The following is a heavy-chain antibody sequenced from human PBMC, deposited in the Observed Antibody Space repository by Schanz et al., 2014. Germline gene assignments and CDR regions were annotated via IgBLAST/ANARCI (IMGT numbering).Heavy chain of an antibody. CDR2: ISWNSGSI. J-gene: IGHJ4*02. D-gene: IGHD4-17*01. CDR1: GFTFDDYA. Sequence: EVQLVESGGGLVQPGRSLRLSCAASGFTFDDYAMHWVRQAPGKGLEWVSGISWNSGSIGYADSVKGRFTISRDNAKNSLYLQMNSLRADDTAVYYCAQQGDYGYNWGQGTLVTVSS. V-gene: IGHV3-9*01. CDR3: AQQGDYGYN.